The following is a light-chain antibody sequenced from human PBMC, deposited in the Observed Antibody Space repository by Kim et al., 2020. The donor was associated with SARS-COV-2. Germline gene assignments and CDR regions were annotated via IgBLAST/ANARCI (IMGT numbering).Light chain of an antibody. J-gene: IGKJ1*01. V-gene: IGKV3-20*01. Sequence: ESVLTQSPGTLSLSPGERATLSCRASHSIGSNYVAWYQQKPGQAPRLLILAASSRATGIPDTFSGSGSGTDFTLTISRLEPEDFAMYYCQQYGNSPPTFGQGTKVDIK. CDR2: AAS. CDR3: QQYGNSPPT. CDR1: HSIGSNY.